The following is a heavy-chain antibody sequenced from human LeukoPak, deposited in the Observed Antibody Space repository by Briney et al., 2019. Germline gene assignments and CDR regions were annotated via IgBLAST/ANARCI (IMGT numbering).Heavy chain of an antibody. D-gene: IGHD2-15*01. J-gene: IGHJ4*02. Sequence: GGSLRLSCAASGFTFSDYYMSWIRQAPGKGLEWVSYISSSGSTIYYADSVKGRFTISRDNAKNSLYLQMNSLRAEDTAVYYCARDSCSGGSCYSPDYWGQGTLVTVSS. CDR1: GFTFSDYY. V-gene: IGHV3-11*04. CDR3: ARDSCSGGSCYSPDY. CDR2: ISSSGSTI.